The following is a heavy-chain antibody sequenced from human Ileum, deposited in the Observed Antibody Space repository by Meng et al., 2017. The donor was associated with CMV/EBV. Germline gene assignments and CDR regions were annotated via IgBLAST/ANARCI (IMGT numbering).Heavy chain of an antibody. CDR2: IYYSGST. V-gene: IGHV4-61*01. CDR1: GGSVSSGSYY. Sequence: SETLSLTCTVSGGSVSSGSYYWSWIRQPPGKGLEWIGYIYYSGSTNYNPSLKSRVTISVDTSKNQFSLKLSSVTAADTAVYYCARDDGYYYYGMDVWGQGTTVTVSS. CDR3: ARDDGYYYYGMDV. J-gene: IGHJ6*02.